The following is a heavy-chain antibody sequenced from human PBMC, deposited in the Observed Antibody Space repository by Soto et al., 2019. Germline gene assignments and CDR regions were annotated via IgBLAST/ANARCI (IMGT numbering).Heavy chain of an antibody. J-gene: IGHJ4*02. D-gene: IGHD3-10*01. CDR1: GYTFTDYY. CDR3: ARGTTYYYGALVDVGD. Sequence: QVQLVQSGAEVKKPGASVKVSCRASGYTFTDYYMHWVRQAPGQGLEWMGWINPKTGGTNYAQKFQGWVVMTRDTTISTAYMDLSRLRSDDTAVYYCARGTTYYYGALVDVGDWGQGTLVTVSS. V-gene: IGHV1-2*04. CDR2: INPKTGGT.